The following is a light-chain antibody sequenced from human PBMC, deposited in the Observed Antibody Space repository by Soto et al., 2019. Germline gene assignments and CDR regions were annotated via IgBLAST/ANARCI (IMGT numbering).Light chain of an antibody. V-gene: IGKV3-20*01. CDR1: QSVSSTY. CDR3: QQYGRSPWT. J-gene: IGKJ1*01. CDR2: GAS. Sequence: ETVLTQSPGTLSLSPGERAILSCRASQSVSSTYLAWYQQKPGQAPRLLIYGASSRATGIPDRFSGSGSGTDLTLTISRLEPEDFAVYYCQQYGRSPWTFGQGTKVDI.